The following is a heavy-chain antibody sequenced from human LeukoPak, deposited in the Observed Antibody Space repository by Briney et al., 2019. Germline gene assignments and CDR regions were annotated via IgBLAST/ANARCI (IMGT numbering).Heavy chain of an antibody. Sequence: PSETLSFTCAVYGGPFRGFFWSWIRQAPGKGLEWIGEVSHSGSSNYNPSLKSRINISLDTSKSQFSLRLTSVTAADTAVYYCARGIFYGGRNQYIWLDLWGQGTLVTVSS. CDR2: VSHSGSS. CDR1: GGPFRGFF. CDR3: ARGIFYGGRNQYIWLDL. V-gene: IGHV4-34*01. J-gene: IGHJ5*02. D-gene: IGHD4-23*01.